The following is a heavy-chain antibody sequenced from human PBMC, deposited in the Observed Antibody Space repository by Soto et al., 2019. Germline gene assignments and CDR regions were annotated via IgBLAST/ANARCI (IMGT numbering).Heavy chain of an antibody. CDR2: INPSGGST. V-gene: IGHV1-46*03. J-gene: IGHJ6*03. Sequence: ASVKVSCKASGYTFTSYYMHWVRQAPGQGLEWMGIINPSGGSTSYAQKFQGRVTMTRDTSTSTVYMELSSLRSEDTAVYYCARDYRGGGRYYYYYMDVWGKGTTVTVS. D-gene: IGHD3-10*01. CDR3: ARDYRGGGRYYYYYMDV. CDR1: GYTFTSYY.